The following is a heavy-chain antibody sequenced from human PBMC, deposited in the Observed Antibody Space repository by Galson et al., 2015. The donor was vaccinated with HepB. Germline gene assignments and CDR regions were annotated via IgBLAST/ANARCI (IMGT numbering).Heavy chain of an antibody. D-gene: IGHD3-22*01. J-gene: IGHJ6*02. CDR1: GLTFSSYW. CDR3: ARDLRSSGLFGSLLYYDYGMDV. V-gene: IGHV3-74*01. CDR2: INSDGSST. Sequence: SLRLSCAASGLTFSSYWMHWVRQAPGKGLVWVSRINSDGSSTSYADSVKGRFTISRDNAKNTLYLQMNSLRAEDTAVYYCARDLRSSGLFGSLLYYDYGMDVWGQGTTVTVSS.